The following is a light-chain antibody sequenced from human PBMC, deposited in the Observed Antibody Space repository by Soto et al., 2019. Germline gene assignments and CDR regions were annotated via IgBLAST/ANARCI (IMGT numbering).Light chain of an antibody. CDR1: QSVSSSY. J-gene: IGKJ1*01. V-gene: IGKV3-20*01. CDR2: GAS. CDR3: QQYDSSPVT. Sequence: EIVLTQSPGTLSLSPGERATLSCRASQSVSSSYLAWYQQKPGQAPRLLIYGASSRATGIPDRFSGSGSGNDFTLTISRLEPEDFAVYYCQQYDSSPVTFGQGTKVEIK.